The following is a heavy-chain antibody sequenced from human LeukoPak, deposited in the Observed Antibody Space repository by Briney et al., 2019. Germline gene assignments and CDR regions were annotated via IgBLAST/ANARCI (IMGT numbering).Heavy chain of an antibody. V-gene: IGHV5-51*01. CDR1: GYSFTTNW. CDR2: IYPGDSGT. D-gene: IGHD6-6*01. J-gene: IGHJ6*02. Sequence: GESLKISCKGSGYSFTTNWIGWVRQMPGKGLEWMGNIYPGDSGTRYSPSFQGQVTISADKSITTAYLQWSSLKASDTAMYYCVRAIAARPGAYYYYFYGMDVWGQGTTVIVSS. CDR3: VRAIAARPGAYYYYFYGMDV.